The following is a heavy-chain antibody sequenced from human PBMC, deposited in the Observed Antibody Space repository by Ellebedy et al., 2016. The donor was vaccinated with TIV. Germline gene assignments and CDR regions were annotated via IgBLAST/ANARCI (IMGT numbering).Heavy chain of an antibody. CDR3: AKDTNGANSPVDY. CDR2: ISASGGST. D-gene: IGHD1-1*01. V-gene: IGHV3-23*01. Sequence: GGSLRLXCAASGFTFNSYAMSWVRQAPGKGLEWVSGISASGGSTPDADSVRGRFTVSRDNSKNTLYLQMNSLRAEDTAVYYCAKDTNGANSPVDYWGQGTLVTVSS. CDR1: GFTFNSYA. J-gene: IGHJ4*02.